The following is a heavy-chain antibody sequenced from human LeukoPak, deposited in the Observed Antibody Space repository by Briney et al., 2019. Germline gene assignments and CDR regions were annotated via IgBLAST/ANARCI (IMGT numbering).Heavy chain of an antibody. Sequence: PSETLSLTCTVSGGSISSYYRSWIRQPPGKGLEWIGYIYYSGSTNYKPALKSRVTISVDTSKNQFSLKLSSVTAADTAVYYCARERQWLPGSLDYWGQGTLVTVSS. J-gene: IGHJ4*02. CDR2: IYYSGST. D-gene: IGHD6-19*01. CDR3: ARERQWLPGSLDY. CDR1: GGSISSYY. V-gene: IGHV4-59*01.